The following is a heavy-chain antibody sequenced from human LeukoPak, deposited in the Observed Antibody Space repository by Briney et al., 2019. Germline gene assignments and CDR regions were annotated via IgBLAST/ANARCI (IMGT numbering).Heavy chain of an antibody. J-gene: IGHJ5*02. CDR3: ARGGYYDILTGLNWFDP. CDR2: ISSSSSYT. CDR1: GFTFSDYY. D-gene: IGHD3-9*01. V-gene: IGHV3-11*06. Sequence: GGSLRLSCAASGFTFSDYYMSWIRQAPGKGLEWVSYISSSSSYTNYADSVKGRFTISRDNAKNSLYLQMNSLRAEDTAVYYCARGGYYDILTGLNWFDPWGQGTLVTVPS.